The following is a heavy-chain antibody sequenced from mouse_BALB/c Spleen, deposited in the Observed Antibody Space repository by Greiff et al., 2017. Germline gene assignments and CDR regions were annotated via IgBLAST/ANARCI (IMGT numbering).Heavy chain of an antibody. V-gene: IGHV3-8*02. J-gene: IGHJ2*01. D-gene: IGHD1-1*01. Sequence: EVQLQDSGPSLVKPSQTLSLTCSVTGDSITSGYWNWIRKFPGNKLEYMGYISYSGSTYYNPSLKSRISITRDTSKNQYYLQLNSVTTEDTATYYCARYETVVAPYFDYWGQGTTLTVSS. CDR3: ARYETVVAPYFDY. CDR2: ISYSGST. CDR1: GDSITSGY.